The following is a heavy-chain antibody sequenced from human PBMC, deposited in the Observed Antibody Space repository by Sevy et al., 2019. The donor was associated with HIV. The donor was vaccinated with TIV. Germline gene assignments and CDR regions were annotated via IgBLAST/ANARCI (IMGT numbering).Heavy chain of an antibody. V-gene: IGHV3-53*01. Sequence: GGSLRLSCAASGFTVSSNYLSWVRQVPGKGLEWVSVIYGNHSTYYADFVKGRFTISRDNAKNSLYLQMNSLRAEDTAVYYCARGGRRIDVYNRKDAFDIWGQGTMVTVSS. CDR3: ARGGRRIDVYNRKDAFDI. J-gene: IGHJ3*02. CDR2: IYGNHST. D-gene: IGHD1-20*01. CDR1: GFTVSSNY.